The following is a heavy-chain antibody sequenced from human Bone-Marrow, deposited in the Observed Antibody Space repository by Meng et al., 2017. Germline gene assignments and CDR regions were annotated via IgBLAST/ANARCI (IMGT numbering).Heavy chain of an antibody. CDR3: ARVSRGSYLD. J-gene: IGHJ4*02. Sequence: GGSLRLSCAASGFTVSNNYMNWVRQAPGKGLEWVSYISSSGSTRYYADSVKGRFTISRDNAKNSLYLQMNSLRAEDTALYYCARVSRGSYLDWGQGTLVTVSS. CDR2: ISSSGSTR. CDR1: GFTVSNNY. D-gene: IGHD1-26*01. V-gene: IGHV3-11*01.